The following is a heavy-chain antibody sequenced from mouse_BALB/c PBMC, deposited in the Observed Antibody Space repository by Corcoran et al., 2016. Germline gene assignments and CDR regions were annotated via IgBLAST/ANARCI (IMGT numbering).Heavy chain of an antibody. CDR3: ARITTVVARYFDV. CDR1: GYTFTSYV. J-gene: IGHJ1*01. V-gene: IGHV1S136*01. CDR2: INPYNDGT. Sequence: EVQLQQSGPELVKPGASVKMSCKASGYTFTSYVMHWVKQKHGQGLEWIGYINPYNDGTKYNEKFKGKATLTSAKSSSTAYMELSSLTSEDSAVYYCARITTVVARYFDVWGAGTTVTVSS. D-gene: IGHD1-1*01.